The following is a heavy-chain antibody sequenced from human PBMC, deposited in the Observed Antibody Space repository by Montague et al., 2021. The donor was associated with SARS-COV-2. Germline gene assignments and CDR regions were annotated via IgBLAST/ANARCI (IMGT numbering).Heavy chain of an antibody. J-gene: IGHJ4*02. CDR3: AREGGCYSGRFDY. D-gene: IGHD2-15*01. V-gene: IGHV4-61*02. Sequence: TLSLTCTVSGDSITSGSYYWNWVRQPAGKGLEWVVRSYTSASIDSNPSLKSRLTISVYTSKNQFSLRLSSVTAADTAVYSGAREGGCYSGRFDYWGQGALVTVSS. CDR2: SYTSASI. CDR1: GDSITSGSYY.